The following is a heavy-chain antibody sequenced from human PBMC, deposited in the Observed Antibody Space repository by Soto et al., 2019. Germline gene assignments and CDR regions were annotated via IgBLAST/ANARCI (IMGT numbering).Heavy chain of an antibody. CDR3: ARGWQQLVLPYFDY. CDR2: INHSGST. CDR1: GGSISSGGYY. V-gene: IGHV4-34*01. J-gene: IGHJ4*02. D-gene: IGHD6-13*01. Sequence: SETLSLTCAVSGGSISSGGYYWSWIRQPPGKGLEWIGEINHSGSTNYNPSLKSRVTISVDTSKNQFSLKLSSVTAADTAVYYCARGWQQLVLPYFDYWGQGTLVTVSS.